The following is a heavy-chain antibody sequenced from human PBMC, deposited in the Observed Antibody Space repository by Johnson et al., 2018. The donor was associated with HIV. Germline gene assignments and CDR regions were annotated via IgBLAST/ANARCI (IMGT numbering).Heavy chain of an antibody. CDR1: GFTFSSYG. J-gene: IGHJ3*02. V-gene: IGHV3-30*02. CDR2: IRYDGKDK. CDR3: AKSSSATYYGDAFDM. Sequence: QVQLVESGGGVVQPGTSLRLSCAASGFTFSSYGIHWVRQAPGKGLEWVSFIRYDGKDKYYADFVKGRFTISRDNSKKKLSLQMNSLRPEDTAVYYCAKSSSATYYGDAFDMWGQGTMVTVSS. D-gene: IGHD3-10*01.